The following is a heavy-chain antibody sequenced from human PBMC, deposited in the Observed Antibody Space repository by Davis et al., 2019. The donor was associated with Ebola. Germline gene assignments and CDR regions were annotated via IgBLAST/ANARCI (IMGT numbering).Heavy chain of an antibody. CDR2: IYYSGST. CDR3: ARAPTWSQINYYCFDY. Sequence: SETLSLTCTVSGGSISSGGYYWSWIRQHPGKGLEWIGYIYYSGSTYYNPSLKSRVTISVDTSKNQFSLKLSSVTAADTAVYYCARAPTWSQINYYCFDYWGQGTPVTVSS. CDR1: GGSISSGGYY. V-gene: IGHV4-31*03. J-gene: IGHJ4*02. D-gene: IGHD3-10*01.